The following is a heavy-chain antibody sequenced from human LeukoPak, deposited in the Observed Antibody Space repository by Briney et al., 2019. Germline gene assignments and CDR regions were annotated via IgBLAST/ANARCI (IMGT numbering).Heavy chain of an antibody. CDR1: GFTFSTYA. CDR2: ISDSTGGT. Sequence: PGGSLRLSCAASGFTFSTYAMSWVRQAPGKGLEWVSGISDSTGGTYYADSVKGRFTISRDNSKNTLYLQMNSLRAEDTAVYYCAKSRRERNYYDSSGYYGPKPLDYWGQGTLVTVSS. V-gene: IGHV3-23*01. D-gene: IGHD3-22*01. J-gene: IGHJ4*02. CDR3: AKSRRERNYYDSSGYYGPKPLDY.